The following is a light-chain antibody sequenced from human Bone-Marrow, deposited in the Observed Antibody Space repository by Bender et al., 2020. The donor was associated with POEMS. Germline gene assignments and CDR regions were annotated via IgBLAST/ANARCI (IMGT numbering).Light chain of an antibody. CDR3: ASYTATNTLI. J-gene: IGLJ2*01. CDR2: EVT. CDR1: RSDVGRYDY. Sequence: QSALTQPPSASGSPGQSVTISCTGTRSDVGRYDYVSWYQQHPGKAPKLMIYEVTKRPSGVSDRFAGSKSGTTAALTISGLQPDDEADYYCASYTATNTLIFGGGTKLTVL. V-gene: IGLV2-8*01.